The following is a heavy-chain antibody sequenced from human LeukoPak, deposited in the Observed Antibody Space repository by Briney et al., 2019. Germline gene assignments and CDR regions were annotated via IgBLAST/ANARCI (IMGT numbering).Heavy chain of an antibody. V-gene: IGHV3-66*01. CDR1: GLTVSSNY. CDR2: IYSGVRT. CDR3: ARVHYDHSSGVAY. J-gene: IGHJ4*02. Sequence: GESLRLSCGASGLTVSSNYMRWVRQAAGKGVEWVLVIYSGVRTYYQDSGKRIFTNSRDNSQNTLYLQIHRLRAEDTPVYYSARVHYDHSSGVAYWGERTVVTVPS. D-gene: IGHD3-22*01.